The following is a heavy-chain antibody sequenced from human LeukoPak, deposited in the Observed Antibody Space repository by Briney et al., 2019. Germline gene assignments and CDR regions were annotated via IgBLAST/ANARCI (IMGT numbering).Heavy chain of an antibody. CDR1: GCTFSSYA. Sequence: GGSLRLSCAASGCTFSSYAMSWVRQAPGKGLEWVSAISGSGGSTYYADSVKGRFTISRDNSKNTLYLQMNSLRAEDTAVYYCARLRAEAFDIWGQGTMVTVSS. V-gene: IGHV3-23*01. D-gene: IGHD4-17*01. J-gene: IGHJ3*02. CDR2: ISGSGGST. CDR3: ARLRAEAFDI.